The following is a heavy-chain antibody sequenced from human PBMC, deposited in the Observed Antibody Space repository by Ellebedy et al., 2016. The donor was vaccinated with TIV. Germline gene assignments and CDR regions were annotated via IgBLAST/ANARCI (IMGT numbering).Heavy chain of an antibody. CDR2: LSGSGRST. J-gene: IGHJ4*02. CDR1: GFTFTNFA. D-gene: IGHD3-10*01. CDR3: AKEQGHGSGTRCDS. V-gene: IGHV3-23*01. Sequence: GGSLRLXXAPSGFTFTNFAMSWVRQAPGKGLGWVSILSGSGRSTYYADSVKGRFTISRDNSKNTLYLQMTALTAEDTAIYYCAKEQGHGSGTRCDSWGQGTLVTVSS.